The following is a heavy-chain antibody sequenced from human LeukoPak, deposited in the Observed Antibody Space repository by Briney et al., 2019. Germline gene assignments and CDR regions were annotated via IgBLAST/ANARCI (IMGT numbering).Heavy chain of an antibody. Sequence: TGGSLRLSCAAAGFTFSSYWMNWVRQAPGQGVEWEATIKQDGSETHYVDSLKGRFTISRDNANNSLYLQKNNLRAEDTAVYYCATSRTLDHWGQGTLVIVSS. D-gene: IGHD3-9*01. J-gene: IGHJ1*01. CDR3: ATSRTLDH. V-gene: IGHV3-7*05. CDR2: IKQDGSET. CDR1: GFTFSSYW.